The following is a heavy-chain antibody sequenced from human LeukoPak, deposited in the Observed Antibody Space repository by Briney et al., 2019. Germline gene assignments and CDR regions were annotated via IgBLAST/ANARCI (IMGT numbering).Heavy chain of an antibody. Sequence: GGSLRLYCAASGFTFSDYAMNWVRQAPGKGLQWVSTISGSSINTYYADSVKGRFTISRDNSINTLYVQMNSLRAEDTAVYYCAKTRRSGLLYGLDVWGQGTTVTVSS. CDR2: ISGSSINT. V-gene: IGHV3-23*01. J-gene: IGHJ6*02. CDR1: GFTFSDYA. CDR3: AKTRRSGLLYGLDV. D-gene: IGHD2-15*01.